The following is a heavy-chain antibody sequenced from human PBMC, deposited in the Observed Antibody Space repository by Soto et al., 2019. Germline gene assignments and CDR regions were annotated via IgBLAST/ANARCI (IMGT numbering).Heavy chain of an antibody. D-gene: IGHD2-2*01. J-gene: IGHJ6*02. V-gene: IGHV4-34*02. CDR1: GDSFSDYY. Sequence: QVQLQQWGAGLLKPSETLSLTCAVYGDSFSDYYWSWIRQAPGKGLEWIGEINNSGRTNYNPSLKSQFTTSVVTPNNQFFLTLTSVTAADSATYYCARVRLVVVAAAFPLYLFHGIDVWGQGTTVTVSS. CDR2: INNSGRT. CDR3: ARVRLVVVAAAFPLYLFHGIDV.